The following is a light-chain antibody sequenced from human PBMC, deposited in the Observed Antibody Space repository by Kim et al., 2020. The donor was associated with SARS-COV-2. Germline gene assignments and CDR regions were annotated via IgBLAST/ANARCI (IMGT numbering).Light chain of an antibody. Sequence: QSVLTQPPSASGTPGQRVTISCSGTTSNIGNNPVSWYQQLPGTAPKLLTYGNDERPSRVPDRFSGSKSGTSASLAISGLQSDDEADYYCAAWDDTLNGRMFGGGTQLTVL. CDR3: AAWDDTLNGRM. J-gene: IGLJ3*02. CDR2: GND. V-gene: IGLV1-44*01. CDR1: TSNIGNNP.